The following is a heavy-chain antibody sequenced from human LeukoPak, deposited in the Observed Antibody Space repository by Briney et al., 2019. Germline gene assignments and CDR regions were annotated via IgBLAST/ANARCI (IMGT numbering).Heavy chain of an antibody. V-gene: IGHV3-30*03. Sequence: GGSLRLPCAASGFTFSSYGMHWVRQAPGKGLEWVAVISYDGSNKYYADSVKGRFTISRDNSKNTLYLQMNSLRAEDTAVYYCARKSVFDYWGQGTLVTVSS. CDR3: ARKSVFDY. J-gene: IGHJ4*02. CDR1: GFTFSSYG. CDR2: ISYDGSNK.